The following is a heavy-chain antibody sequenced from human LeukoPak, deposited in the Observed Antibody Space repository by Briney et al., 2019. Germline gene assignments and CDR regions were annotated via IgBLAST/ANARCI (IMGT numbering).Heavy chain of an antibody. CDR1: GFTFNSDA. Sequence: GGSLRLSCAASGFTFNSDAMSWVRQALGKGLEWVSIISASGASPYYADSVKGRFTISRDNSKNTLYLQMNSLRAEDTAVYYCAKRAVAGTYYFDYLGQGTLVTVSS. CDR2: ISASGASP. J-gene: IGHJ4*02. CDR3: AKRAVAGTYYFDY. D-gene: IGHD6-19*01. V-gene: IGHV3-23*01.